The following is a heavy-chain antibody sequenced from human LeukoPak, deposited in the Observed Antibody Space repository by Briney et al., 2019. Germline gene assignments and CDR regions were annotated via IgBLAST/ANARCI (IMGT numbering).Heavy chain of an antibody. J-gene: IGHJ4*02. CDR2: FEPEDGET. CDR1: GYTLTELS. Sequence: ASVKVSCKVSGYTLTELSMHWVRQAPGKGLEWMGGFEPEDGETIYAQRFQGRVTMTEDTSTDTAYMELSSLRSEDTAVYYCATLLPAADGPDYWGQGTLVTVSS. CDR3: ATLLPAADGPDY. D-gene: IGHD2-2*01. V-gene: IGHV1-24*01.